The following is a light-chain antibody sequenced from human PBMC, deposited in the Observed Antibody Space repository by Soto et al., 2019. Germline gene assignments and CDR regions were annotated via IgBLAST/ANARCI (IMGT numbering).Light chain of an antibody. Sequence: DIQMTQSPSSLSASVGDRVTITCRASQSISSYLNWYQQKPGKAPKLLIYAASSLQSGVPSRFTGSGSGIAFTLTISSVQPEDFAPYYCQQSYCTPPWTFGQGTKVEIK. CDR2: AAS. CDR1: QSISSY. CDR3: QQSYCTPPWT. J-gene: IGKJ1*01. V-gene: IGKV1-39*01.